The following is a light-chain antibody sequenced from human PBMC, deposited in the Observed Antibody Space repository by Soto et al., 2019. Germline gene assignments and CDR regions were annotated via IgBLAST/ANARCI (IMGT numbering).Light chain of an antibody. CDR3: SSYTSASSYG. V-gene: IGLV2-14*01. CDR1: SSDVGLYDY. CDR2: AVS. Sequence: QSVLTQPASVSGSPGQSITISCTGTSSDVGLYDYVSWYQQHPGKAPQLMIYAVSNRPSGVSNRFSASKSGNTASLFISGHQAEDEADYYGSSYTSASSYGFGAGPKVTV. J-gene: IGLJ1*01.